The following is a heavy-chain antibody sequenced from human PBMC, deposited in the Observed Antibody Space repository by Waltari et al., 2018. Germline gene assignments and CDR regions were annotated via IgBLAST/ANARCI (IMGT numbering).Heavy chain of an antibody. J-gene: IGHJ4*02. CDR2: IYYSGST. CDR3: ARDSYSRGYYFDY. V-gene: IGHV4-31*03. D-gene: IGHD2-21*01. CDR1: GGSISSGGYY. Sequence: QVQLQESGPGLVKPSQTLSLTCTVSGGSISSGGYYWSWIRQHPGKGLEWIGYIYYSGSTYYNPSLKRRVTISVETSKNQFSLKLSSVTAADTAVYYCARDSYSRGYYFDYWGQGTLVTVSS.